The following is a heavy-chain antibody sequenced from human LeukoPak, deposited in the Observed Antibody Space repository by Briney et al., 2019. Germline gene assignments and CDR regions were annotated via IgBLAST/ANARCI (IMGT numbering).Heavy chain of an antibody. CDR3: ARDLFGSGSFYGF. CDR2: ITSSSAYI. CDR1: GFTSSTYS. J-gene: IGHJ4*02. D-gene: IGHD3-10*01. V-gene: IGHV3-21*06. Sequence: GGSLRLSCAASGFTSSTYSMNWVRQAPGKGLEWVSTITSSSAYIYYADSVKGRFTISRDNAKNSLYLQMNSLRAEDTAVYYCARDLFGSGSFYGFWGQGTLVTVSS.